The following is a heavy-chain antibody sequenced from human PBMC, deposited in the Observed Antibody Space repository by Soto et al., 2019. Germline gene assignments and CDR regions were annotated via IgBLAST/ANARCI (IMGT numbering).Heavy chain of an antibody. Sequence: EVQLVESGGGLVQPGGSLRLSCAASGFTVSSNYMSWVRQAPGRGLEWVSTIYSGGNTYHADSVKGRLIISRDNSKDTRYLQMNSLRAEDTAVYYCARGGYSYGASFDYWGQGTLVTVSS. CDR1: GFTVSSNY. CDR3: ARGGYSYGASFDY. J-gene: IGHJ4*02. CDR2: IYSGGNT. V-gene: IGHV3-66*01. D-gene: IGHD5-18*01.